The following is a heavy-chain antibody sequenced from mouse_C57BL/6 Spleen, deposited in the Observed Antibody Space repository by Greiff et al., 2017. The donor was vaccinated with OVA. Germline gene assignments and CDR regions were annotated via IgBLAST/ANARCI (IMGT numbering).Heavy chain of an antibody. CDR1: GYSFTGYY. Sequence: VQLQQSGPELVKPGASVKISCKASGYSFTGYYMNWVKQSPEKSLEWIGEINPSTGGTTYNQKFKAKATLTVDKSSSTAYMQLKSLTSEDSAVEYCARRGDGNVYYAMDYWGQGTSVTVSS. D-gene: IGHD2-1*01. J-gene: IGHJ4*01. CDR2: INPSTGGT. V-gene: IGHV1-42*01. CDR3: ARRGDGNVYYAMDY.